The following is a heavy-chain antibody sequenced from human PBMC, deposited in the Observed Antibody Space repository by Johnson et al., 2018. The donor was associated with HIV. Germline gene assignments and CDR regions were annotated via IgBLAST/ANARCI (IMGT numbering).Heavy chain of an antibody. Sequence: VQLVESGGGLVQPGGSLRLSCAASGFSVSSNSMTWVRQGPGKGLEWVSVINSGGSTYYADSVKGRFTISRYNSTNTLYLQMNSLRAEDTALYYCAKDMSQEITIFGVAAHKGDAFDIWGQGTMVSVSS. J-gene: IGHJ3*02. D-gene: IGHD3-3*01. CDR1: GFSVSSNS. CDR3: AKDMSQEITIFGVAAHKGDAFDI. CDR2: INSGGST. V-gene: IGHV3-66*01.